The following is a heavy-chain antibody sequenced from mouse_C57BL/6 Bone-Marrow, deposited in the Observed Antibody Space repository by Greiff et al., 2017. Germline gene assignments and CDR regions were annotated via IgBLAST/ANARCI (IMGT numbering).Heavy chain of an antibody. Sequence: VKLQQSGAELARPGASVKLSCKASGYTFTSYGISWVKQRTGQGLEWIGEIYPRSGNTYYNEKFKGKATLTADKSSSTAYMELRSLTSEDSAVYFCARPYQSFRGFAYWGQGTLVTVSA. CDR1: GYTFTSYG. J-gene: IGHJ3*01. V-gene: IGHV1-81*01. CDR3: ARPYQSFRGFAY. D-gene: IGHD2-10*01. CDR2: IYPRSGNT.